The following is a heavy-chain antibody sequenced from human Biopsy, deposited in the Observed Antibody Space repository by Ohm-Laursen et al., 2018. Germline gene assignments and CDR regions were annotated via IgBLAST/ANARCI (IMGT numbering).Heavy chain of an antibody. V-gene: IGHV1-2*02. D-gene: IGHD1-1*01. CDR3: AKRGVERGRPLAY. CDR2: INPNSGGT. J-gene: IGHJ4*02. CDR1: GYTFTGYY. Sequence: ASVKVSCKASGYTFTGYYMHWVRQAPGQGLEWMGWINPNSGGTNYAQKFQGRVTMTRDTSISTAYMELSRLRSDDTAVYYCAKRGVERGRPLAYWGQGTLVTVSS.